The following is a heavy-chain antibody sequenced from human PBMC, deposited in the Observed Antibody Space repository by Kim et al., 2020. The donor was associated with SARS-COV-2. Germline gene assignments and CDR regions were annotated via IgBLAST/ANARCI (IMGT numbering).Heavy chain of an antibody. J-gene: IGHJ4*02. V-gene: IGHV3-48*04. Sequence: GGSLRLSCAASGFRFDRYGMNWVRQAPGKGLEWVSYIHFGWRGLEYADSVKGRFTISRDNAGNSLYLQMNSLSAADTGVYYCTKDGGSGIVEDYWGQGTLVTVSS. D-gene: IGHD3-16*01. CDR3: TKDGGSGIVEDY. CDR1: GFRFDRYG. CDR2: IHFGWRGL.